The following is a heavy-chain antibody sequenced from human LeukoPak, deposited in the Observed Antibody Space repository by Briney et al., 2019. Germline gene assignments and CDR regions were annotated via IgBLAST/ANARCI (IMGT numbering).Heavy chain of an antibody. J-gene: IGHJ4*02. D-gene: IGHD3-22*01. Sequence: ASVKVSCKVSGYTLTKLSMHWVRQTPGKGLEWMGGFDPEDGERHYAQNFQGRVTMTEDTSTDTAYMELSSLRCEDTAVYYCASWKDYYESSGGPFDYWGQGTLVTVSS. CDR2: FDPEDGER. CDR3: ASWKDYYESSGGPFDY. CDR1: GYTLTKLS. V-gene: IGHV1-24*01.